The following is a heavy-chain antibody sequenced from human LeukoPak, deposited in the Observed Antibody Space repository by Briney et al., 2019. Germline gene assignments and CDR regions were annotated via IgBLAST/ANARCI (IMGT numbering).Heavy chain of an antibody. V-gene: IGHV3-30*18. CDR3: AKTGFAFGGYGDAFDI. CDR1: GFTFSSYG. Sequence: PGRSLRLSCAASGFTFSSYGMHWVRQAPDKGLEWVAVVSYDGSNKYYADSVKGRFTITRDNSKNTLYLQMNSLRAEATAVYYCAKTGFAFGGYGDAFDIWGQGTMVTVSS. CDR2: VSYDGSNK. D-gene: IGHD3-16*01. J-gene: IGHJ3*02.